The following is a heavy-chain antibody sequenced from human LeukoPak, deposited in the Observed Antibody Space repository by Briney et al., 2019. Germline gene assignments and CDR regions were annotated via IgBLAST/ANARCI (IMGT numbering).Heavy chain of an antibody. Sequence: GGSLRLSCAASGFTFSSYGMHWVRQAPGKGLEWVAFIRYDGSNKYYADSVKGRFTISRDNSKNTLYLQMNSLRAEDTAVYYCAKDCVTMVRGVIMRKNNWFDPWGQGTLVTVSS. CDR3: AKDCVTMVRGVIMRKNNWFDP. CDR2: IRYDGSNK. CDR1: GFTFSSYG. V-gene: IGHV3-30*02. D-gene: IGHD3-10*01. J-gene: IGHJ5*02.